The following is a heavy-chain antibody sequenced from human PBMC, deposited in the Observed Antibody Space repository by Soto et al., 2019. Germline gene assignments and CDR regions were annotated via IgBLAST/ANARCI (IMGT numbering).Heavy chain of an antibody. J-gene: IGHJ4*02. CDR1: GGSIGSYY. V-gene: IGHV4-59*08. D-gene: IGHD2-21*02. CDR3: DGVMVVTAMGWYFDY. Sequence: SETLSLTCTVSGGSIGSYYWSWIRQPPGKGLEWIGYIYYSDSINYNPSLKSRVTISVDTSKNQFSLKLSSVTAADTAVYYCDGVMVVTAMGWYFDYWGQGTLVTVSS. CDR2: IYYSDSI.